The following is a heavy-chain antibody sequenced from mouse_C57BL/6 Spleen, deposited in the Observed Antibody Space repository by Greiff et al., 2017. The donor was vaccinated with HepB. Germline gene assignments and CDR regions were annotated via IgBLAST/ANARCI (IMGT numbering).Heavy chain of an antibody. D-gene: IGHD1-1*01. Sequence: EVQLQQSGPELVKPGASVKISCKASGYTFTDYYMNWVKQSHGKSLEWIGDINPNNGGTSYNQKFKGKATLTVDKSSSTAYMELRSLTSEDSAVYYCARSYYCGSSSGFAYWGQGTLVTVSA. CDR1: GYTFTDYY. J-gene: IGHJ3*01. V-gene: IGHV1-26*01. CDR3: ARSYYCGSSSGFAY. CDR2: INPNNGGT.